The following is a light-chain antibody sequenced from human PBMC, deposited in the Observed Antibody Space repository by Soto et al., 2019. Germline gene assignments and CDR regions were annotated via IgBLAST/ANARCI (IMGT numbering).Light chain of an antibody. V-gene: IGKV1-12*01. CDR3: QQYNSYS. J-gene: IGKJ1*01. Sequence: DIQMTQSPSAVSASAGDRVTSTCRASQGINSWLAWYQQKPGKAPKLLIYAASTLQSGVPSRFSGSGSGTEFTLTISSLQPDDFATYYCQQYNSYSFGQGTTGDIK. CDR2: AAS. CDR1: QGINSW.